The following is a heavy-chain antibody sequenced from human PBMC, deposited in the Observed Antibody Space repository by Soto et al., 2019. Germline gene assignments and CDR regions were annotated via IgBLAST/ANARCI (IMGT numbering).Heavy chain of an antibody. D-gene: IGHD3-22*01. CDR2: IYQSGST. Sequence: QLQLQESGSGLVKPSQTLSLTCAVSGGSISSGGYSWSWIRPAPGKGLEWIGYIYQSGSTYYNPSLKSRVTLSVDRSSNQYSLKLSSVTAADTAGYYCARGSNSGGYYEGFDYWGQGTLVTVSS. CDR3: ARGSNSGGYYEGFDY. V-gene: IGHV4-30-2*01. CDR1: GGSISSGGYS. J-gene: IGHJ4*02.